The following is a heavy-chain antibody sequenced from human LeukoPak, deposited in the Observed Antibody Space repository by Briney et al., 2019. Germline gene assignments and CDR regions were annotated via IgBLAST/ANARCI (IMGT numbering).Heavy chain of an antibody. CDR2: ISGSGGST. CDR3: AKASLRYFDWLFDY. D-gene: IGHD3-9*01. CDR1: GFTFSSYA. V-gene: IGHV3-23*01. Sequence: GGSLRLSCAASGFTFSSYAMSWARQAPGKGLEWVSAISGSGGSTYYADSVKGRFTISRDNSKNTLYLQMNSLRAEDTAVYYCAKASLRYFDWLFDYWGQGTLVTVSS. J-gene: IGHJ4*02.